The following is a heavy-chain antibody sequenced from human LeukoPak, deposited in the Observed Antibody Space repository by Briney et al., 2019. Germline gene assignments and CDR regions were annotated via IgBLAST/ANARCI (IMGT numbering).Heavy chain of an antibody. CDR3: ASLRPSSSWSFDF. V-gene: IGHV3-23*01. CDR2: ISGSGGST. CDR1: GFTFSNYW. Sequence: PGGSLRLSCAASGFTFSNYWMSWVRQAPGKGLEWVSAISGSGGSTYYADSVKGRFTISRDNSKNTLYLQMNSLGADDTAVYYCASLRPSSSWSFDFWGQGTLVTVSS. J-gene: IGHJ4*02. D-gene: IGHD6-13*01.